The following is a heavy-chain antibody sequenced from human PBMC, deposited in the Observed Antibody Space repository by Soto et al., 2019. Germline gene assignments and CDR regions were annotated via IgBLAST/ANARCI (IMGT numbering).Heavy chain of an antibody. CDR3: ARAGGSYCRDCDYYYGTDV. J-gene: IGHJ6*02. CDR2: IIPIFGTA. Sequence: QVQLVQSGAEVKKPGSSVKVSCKASGGTFSSYAISWVRQAPGQGLEWMGGIIPIFGTANYAQKFQGRVTITADEYTSTAYMELSSLRSEDTAVYYCARAGGSYCRDCDYYYGTDVRGQGTTVTVSS. CDR1: GGTFSSYA. D-gene: IGHD1-26*01. V-gene: IGHV1-69*01.